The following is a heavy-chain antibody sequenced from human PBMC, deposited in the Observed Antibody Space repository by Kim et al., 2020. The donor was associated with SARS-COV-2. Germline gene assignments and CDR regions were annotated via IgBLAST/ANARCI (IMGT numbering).Heavy chain of an antibody. CDR2: IYYSGST. V-gene: IGHV4-59*13. J-gene: IGHJ3*02. D-gene: IGHD4-17*01. CDR3: ARATDYGVLMDAFDI. Sequence: SETLSLTCTVSGGPISSYYWSWIRQPPGKGLEWIGYIYYSGSTNYNPSLKSRVTISVDTSKNQFSLKLSSVTAADTAVYYCARATDYGVLMDAFDIWGQG. CDR1: GGPISSYY.